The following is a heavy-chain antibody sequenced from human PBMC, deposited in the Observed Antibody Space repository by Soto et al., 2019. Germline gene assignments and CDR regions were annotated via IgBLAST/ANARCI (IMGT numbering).Heavy chain of an antibody. Sequence: SETLSLTCTVSGGSISSGGYYWSWIRQHPGKGLEWIGYIYYSGSTYYNPSLKSRVTISVDTSKNQFSLKLSSVTAADTAVYYCTAFPSVDYGYEYSFDYWGQGTLVTVSS. D-gene: IGHD4-17*01. CDR3: TAFPSVDYGYEYSFDY. J-gene: IGHJ4*02. CDR1: GGSISSGGYY. CDR2: IYYSGST. V-gene: IGHV4-31*03.